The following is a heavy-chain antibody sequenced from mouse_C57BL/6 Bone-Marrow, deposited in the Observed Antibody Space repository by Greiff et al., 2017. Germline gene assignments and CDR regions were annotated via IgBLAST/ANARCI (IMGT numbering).Heavy chain of an antibody. CDR1: GFNIKDDY. Sequence: VQLQQSGAELVRPGASVKLSCTASGFNIKDDYMHWVKQRPEQGLEWIGWIDPENGDTEYASKFQGKATITADTSSNTAYLQLSSLTSEDTAVYYGTTSRYFDVWGTGTTVTVSS. CDR2: IDPENGDT. V-gene: IGHV14-4*01. CDR3: TTSRYFDV. J-gene: IGHJ1*03.